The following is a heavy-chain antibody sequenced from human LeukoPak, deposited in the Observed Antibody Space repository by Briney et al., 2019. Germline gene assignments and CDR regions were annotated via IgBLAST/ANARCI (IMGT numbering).Heavy chain of an antibody. CDR2: INHSGST. D-gene: IGHD6-6*01. CDR1: GGSFSGYY. Sequence: SETLSLTCAVYGGSFSGYYWSWIRQPPGKGLEWIGEINHSGSTNYNPSLKSRVTISVDTSKNQFSLKLSSVTAADTAVYYCARRYSSSSGLDYWGQGTLVTVSS. CDR3: ARRYSSSSGLDY. V-gene: IGHV4-34*01. J-gene: IGHJ4*02.